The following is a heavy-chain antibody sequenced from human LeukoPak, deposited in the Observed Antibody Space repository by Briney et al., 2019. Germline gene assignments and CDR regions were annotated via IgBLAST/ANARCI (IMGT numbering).Heavy chain of an antibody. CDR2: ISAYNGNT. CDR1: GYTFTSYG. V-gene: IGHV1-18*01. Sequence: ASVKVSCKASGYTFTSYGISWVRQAPGQGLEWMGWISAYNGNTNYAQKLQGRVTMTRDMSTSTVYMELSSLRSEDTAVYYCARAGDTAMAALDYWGQGTLVTVSS. J-gene: IGHJ4*02. CDR3: ARAGDTAMAALDY. D-gene: IGHD5-18*01.